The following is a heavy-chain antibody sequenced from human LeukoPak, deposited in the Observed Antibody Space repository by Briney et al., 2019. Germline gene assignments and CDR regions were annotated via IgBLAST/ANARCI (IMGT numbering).Heavy chain of an antibody. CDR1: GGSFSGYY. J-gene: IGHJ4*02. Sequence: SETLSLTCAVYGGSFSGYYWSWIRQPPGKGLEWIGEINHSGSTSYSPSLKSRVTISVDTSKNQFSLKLSSVTAADTAVYYCARVPTRGYSYGYFDYWGQGTLVTVSS. CDR3: ARVPTRGYSYGYFDY. CDR2: INHSGST. V-gene: IGHV4-34*01. D-gene: IGHD5-18*01.